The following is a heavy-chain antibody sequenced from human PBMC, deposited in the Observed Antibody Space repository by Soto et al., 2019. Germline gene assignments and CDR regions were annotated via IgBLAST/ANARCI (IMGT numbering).Heavy chain of an antibody. V-gene: IGHV3-74*01. D-gene: IGHD1-26*01. Sequence: EVQLVESGGGLVQPGGSLRLSCAASGYTFSRHWIHWVRQAPGQGPVGVSRISPDGSVTDYADFVEGRFTISRDNAKNSLYFQMSSLRAEDTAVYYCARPRSMSSSGFDIWGQGTMVIVSS. CDR3: ARPRSMSSSGFDI. CDR2: ISPDGSVT. CDR1: GYTFSRHW. J-gene: IGHJ3*02.